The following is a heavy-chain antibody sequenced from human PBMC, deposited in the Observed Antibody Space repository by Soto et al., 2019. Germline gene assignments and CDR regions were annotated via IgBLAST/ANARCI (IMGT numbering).Heavy chain of an antibody. Sequence: SETLSLTCTVSGGSISSYYWSWIRQPPGKGLEWIGYIYYSGSTNYNPSLKSRVTISVDTSKNQFSLKLSSVTAADTAVYYCARGLGTMVHYYFDYWGQGTLVTVSS. CDR3: ARGLGTMVHYYFDY. J-gene: IGHJ4*02. V-gene: IGHV4-59*01. D-gene: IGHD3-10*01. CDR2: IYYSGST. CDR1: GGSISSYY.